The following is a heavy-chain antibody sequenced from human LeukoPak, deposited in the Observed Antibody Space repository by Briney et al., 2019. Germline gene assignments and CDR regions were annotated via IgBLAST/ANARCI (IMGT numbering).Heavy chain of an antibody. CDR2: INHSGST. D-gene: IGHD3-3*01. J-gene: IGHJ5*02. V-gene: IGHV4-34*01. CDR3: ARSHHYDFWSGPNWFDP. CDR1: GGSFSGYY. Sequence: PSETLSLTCAVYGGSFSGYYWSWIRQPPGKGLEWIGEINHSGSTNYNPSLKSRVTISVDTSKNQFSLKLSSVTAADTAVYYCARSHHYDFWSGPNWFDPWGQGTLVTVSS.